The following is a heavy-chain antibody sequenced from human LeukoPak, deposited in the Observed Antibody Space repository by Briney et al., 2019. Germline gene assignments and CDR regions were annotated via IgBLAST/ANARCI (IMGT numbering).Heavy chain of an antibody. Sequence: GGSLRLSCAASGFTFSSYAMSWVRQAPGKGLEWVSAISGSGGSTYHADSLKGRFTISRDNAKDSLYLQMNSLRAEDTAVYYCLREERSSTSLWGQGTLVTVSS. V-gene: IGHV3-23*01. CDR2: ISGSGGST. CDR3: LREERSSTSL. CDR1: GFTFSSYA. D-gene: IGHD5-24*01. J-gene: IGHJ4*02.